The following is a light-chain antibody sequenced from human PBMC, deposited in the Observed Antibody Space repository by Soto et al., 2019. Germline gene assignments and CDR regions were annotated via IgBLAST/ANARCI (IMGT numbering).Light chain of an antibody. CDR1: SSNIGSSI. CDR2: NNN. CDR3: AAWDDSLNGDV. Sequence: QPVLTQPPSASGTPGQRVTISCSGSSSNIGSSIVNWYQQLPGTAPKLLIYNNNQRPSGVPDRFSGSKSGTSASLAISGLQSEDEAAYYCAAWDDSLNGDVFGTGTKLTVL. J-gene: IGLJ1*01. V-gene: IGLV1-44*01.